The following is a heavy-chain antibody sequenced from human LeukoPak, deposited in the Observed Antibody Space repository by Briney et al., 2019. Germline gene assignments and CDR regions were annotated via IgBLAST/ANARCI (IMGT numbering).Heavy chain of an antibody. CDR1: GGSFSGYY. Sequence: SETLSLTCAVYGGSFSGYYWSWIRQPPGKGLEWIGEINHSGSTNYNPSLKSRVTISVDTSKNQFSLKLSSVTAADTAVYYCARTNDILTGYYTYWGQGTLVTVSS. J-gene: IGHJ4*02. D-gene: IGHD3-9*01. V-gene: IGHV4-34*01. CDR2: INHSGST. CDR3: ARTNDILTGYYTY.